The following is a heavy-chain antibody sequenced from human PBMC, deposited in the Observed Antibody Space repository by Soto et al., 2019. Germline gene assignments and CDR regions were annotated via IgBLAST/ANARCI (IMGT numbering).Heavy chain of an antibody. J-gene: IGHJ3*01. CDR3: ARNALLTTATRRAWETYDV. Sequence: PSETLSLTCTVSGGSLSSGAYYWGWIRQHPGQGLEWIGYIFYSGSTYYSPSLKSRVTISIDTSKNQFSLRLTSVTAADTAAYYCARNALLTTATRRAWETYDVWGQGTMVTVSS. D-gene: IGHD3-10*01. CDR1: GGSLSSGAYY. V-gene: IGHV4-31*03. CDR2: IFYSGST.